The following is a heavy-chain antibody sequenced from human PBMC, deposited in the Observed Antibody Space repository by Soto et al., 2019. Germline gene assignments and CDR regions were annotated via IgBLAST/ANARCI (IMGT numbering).Heavy chain of an antibody. Sequence: PGESLKISCKGSGYSFTSYGIGWVRQMPGKGLEWMGIIYPGDSDTRYSPSFRGQVTISADKSISTAYLQWSSLKASDTAMYYCARRVVVTATVLYFDPWGRGTLVTVLL. J-gene: IGHJ2*01. CDR3: ARRVVVTATVLYFDP. CDR2: IYPGDSDT. D-gene: IGHD2-21*02. V-gene: IGHV5-51*01. CDR1: GYSFTSYG.